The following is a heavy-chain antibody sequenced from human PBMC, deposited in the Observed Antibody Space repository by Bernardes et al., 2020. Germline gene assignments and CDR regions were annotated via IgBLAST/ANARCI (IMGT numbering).Heavy chain of an antibody. CDR1: GGSISSYY. J-gene: IGHJ4*02. CDR3: GRALYSSNWFSVDS. D-gene: IGHD6-13*01. V-gene: IGHV4-59*01. Sequence: SETLSLTCTVSGGSISSYYWSWIRQPPGKGLEWVGYIHKSGSTDYNPSLKSRVIISVDTSKSQFSLRLISVTAADTAVYYCGRALYSSNWFSVDSWGQGTLVTVSS. CDR2: IHKSGST.